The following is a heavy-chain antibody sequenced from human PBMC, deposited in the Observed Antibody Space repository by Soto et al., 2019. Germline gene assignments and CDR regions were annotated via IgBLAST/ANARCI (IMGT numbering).Heavy chain of an antibody. Sequence: SETLSLTCTVSGGSFKRGSYSWIWIRQPPGKGLEWIGYVYHTGRTSYNPSLKSRVSISMDTSKNQFSLNLDSVTAADTAVYFCARDFAYFDSWGQGTLVTVSS. CDR3: ARDFAYFDS. D-gene: IGHD3-3*01. V-gene: IGHV4-61*01. CDR1: GGSFKRGSYS. CDR2: VYHTGRT. J-gene: IGHJ4*02.